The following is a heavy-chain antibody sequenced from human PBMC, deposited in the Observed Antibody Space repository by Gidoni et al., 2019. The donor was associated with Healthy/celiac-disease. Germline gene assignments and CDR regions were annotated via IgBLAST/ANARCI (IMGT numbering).Heavy chain of an antibody. D-gene: IGHD2-15*01. J-gene: IGHJ6*04. Sequence: QVQLVQSGAEVQKPASSVKVSCKASGGTFSSYAIRWVRQAPGQGLEWMGGIIPIFGTANYAQKFQGRVTITADKSTSTAYMELSSLRSEDTAVYYSASHPDIVVSFSYYYGMDVWGKGTTDTVSS. CDR1: GGTFSSYA. CDR2: IIPIFGTA. V-gene: IGHV1-69*06. CDR3: ASHPDIVVSFSYYYGMDV.